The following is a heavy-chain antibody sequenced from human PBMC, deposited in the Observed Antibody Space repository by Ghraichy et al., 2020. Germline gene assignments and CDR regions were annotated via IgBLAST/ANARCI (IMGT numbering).Heavy chain of an antibody. CDR1: GGSFSGYY. Sequence: TLSLTCAVYGGSFSGYYWSWIRQPPGKGLEWIGEINHSRSTNYNPSLKSRVTISVDTSKNQFSLKLSSVTAADTAVYYCARGFRLFGVVISSNWFDPWGQGTLVTVSS. J-gene: IGHJ5*02. CDR2: INHSRST. D-gene: IGHD3-3*01. CDR3: ARGFRLFGVVISSNWFDP. V-gene: IGHV4-34*01.